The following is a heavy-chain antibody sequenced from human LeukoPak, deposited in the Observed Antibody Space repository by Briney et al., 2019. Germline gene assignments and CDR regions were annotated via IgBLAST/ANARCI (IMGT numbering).Heavy chain of an antibody. D-gene: IGHD2-21*02. CDR1: GGSISSYY. Sequence: SETLSLTCTVSGGSISSYYWSWIRQPPGKGLEWIGYIYYSGSTNYNPSLKSRVTISVDTSKNQFSLKLSSVTAADTAVYYCARVEAVTAIYFDYWGQGTLVTVSS. V-gene: IGHV4-59*01. J-gene: IGHJ4*02. CDR2: IYYSGST. CDR3: ARVEAVTAIYFDY.